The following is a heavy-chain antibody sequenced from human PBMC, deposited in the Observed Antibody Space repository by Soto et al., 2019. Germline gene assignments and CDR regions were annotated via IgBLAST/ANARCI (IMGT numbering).Heavy chain of an antibody. CDR3: ARQDSRGYAY. CDR1: GYIFTSNW. V-gene: IGHV5-51*01. J-gene: IGHJ4*02. Sequence: PGESLKIACNGSGYIFTSNWIAWVRQMPGKGLEWMGIIFPGDSDTTYSPSFQGQVTISADKSISTTYLQWSGLKASDTAMYYCARQDSRGYAYWGQGTVVTVSS. CDR2: IFPGDSDT. D-gene: IGHD6-19*01.